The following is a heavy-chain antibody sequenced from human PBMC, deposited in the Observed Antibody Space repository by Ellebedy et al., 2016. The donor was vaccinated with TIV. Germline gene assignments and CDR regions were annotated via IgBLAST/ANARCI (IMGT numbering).Heavy chain of an antibody. D-gene: IGHD1-20*01. J-gene: IGHJ4*02. CDR1: GFTFTSYS. V-gene: IGHV3-33*08. CDR2: IWFDGSNK. Sequence: LSLTCAASGFTFTSYSMNWVRQAPGKGLEWVSIIWFDGSNKYYADSVKGRFTISRDNSKSTLYLQMNSLRAEDTAVYCCARDRGITGTGAFDYWGQGTLVTVSS. CDR3: ARDRGITGTGAFDY.